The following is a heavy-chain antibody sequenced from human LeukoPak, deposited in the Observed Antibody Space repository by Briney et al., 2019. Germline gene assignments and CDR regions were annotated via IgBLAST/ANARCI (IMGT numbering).Heavy chain of an antibody. J-gene: IGHJ3*02. D-gene: IGHD3-10*01. V-gene: IGHV1-69*13. Sequence: EASVKVSCKASGGTFSSYAISWVRQAPGQGLEWMGGIIPIFGTANYAQKFQGRVTITADESTSTAYMELSSLRSEDTAVYYCARDKEQGWFGEPHLRCAFDIWGQGTMVTVSS. CDR2: IIPIFGTA. CDR3: ARDKEQGWFGEPHLRCAFDI. CDR1: GGTFSSYA.